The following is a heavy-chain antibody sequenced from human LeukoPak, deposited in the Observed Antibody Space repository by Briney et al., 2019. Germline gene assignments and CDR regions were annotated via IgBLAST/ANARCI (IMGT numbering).Heavy chain of an antibody. Sequence: SETLSLTCIVSGGSLSSSSHYWGWLRQPPGKGLEWIGNVYYSGSTYYNPSLKSRVTISVDTSKNQFSLKLSSVTAADTAVYYCAGSMIVVVTLDYWGQGTLVTVSS. CDR1: GGSLSSSSHY. J-gene: IGHJ4*02. D-gene: IGHD3-22*01. CDR2: VYYSGST. V-gene: IGHV4-39*07. CDR3: AGSMIVVVTLDY.